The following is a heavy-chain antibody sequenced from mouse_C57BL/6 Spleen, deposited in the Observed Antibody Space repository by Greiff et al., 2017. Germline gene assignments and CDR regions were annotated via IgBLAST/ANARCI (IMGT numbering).Heavy chain of an antibody. CDR1: GFTFSSYG. CDR2: ISSGGSYT. CDR3: ARVITTVVATSYFDY. Sequence: EVMLVESGGDLVKPGGSLKLSCAASGFTFSSYGMSWVRQTPDKRLEWVATISSGGSYTYYPDSVKGRFTISRDNAKNTLYLQLRSLKSEDTAMYYCARVITTVVATSYFDYWGQGTTLTVSS. D-gene: IGHD1-1*01. V-gene: IGHV5-6*01. J-gene: IGHJ2*01.